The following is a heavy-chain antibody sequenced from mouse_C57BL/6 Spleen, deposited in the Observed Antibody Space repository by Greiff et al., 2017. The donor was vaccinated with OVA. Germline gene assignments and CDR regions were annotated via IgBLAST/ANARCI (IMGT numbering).Heavy chain of an antibody. CDR3: ARKGSNYGYCDV. CDR1: GYTFTSYW. CDR2: IDPSDSYT. Sequence: VQLQQPGAELVMPGASVKLSCKASGYTFTSYWMHWVKQRPGQGLEWIGEIDPSDSYTNYNQKFKGKSTLTVDKSSSTAYMQISSLTSEDSAVYDCARKGSNYGYCDVWGTGTTVTVSS. V-gene: IGHV1-69*01. D-gene: IGHD2-5*01. J-gene: IGHJ1*03.